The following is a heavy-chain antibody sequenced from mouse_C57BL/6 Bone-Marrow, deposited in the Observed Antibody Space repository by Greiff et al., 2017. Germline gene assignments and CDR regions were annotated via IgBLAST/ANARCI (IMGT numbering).Heavy chain of an antibody. CDR3: ARENFDV. V-gene: IGHV1-42*01. CDR2: INPSNGGT. Sequence: VQLKQSGPELVKPGASVKISCKASGYSFTGYYMNWVKQSPEKSLEWIGEINPSNGGTTYNQKFKAKATLTVDKSSSTAYMQLKSLTSEDSAVYYCARENFDVWGTGTTVTVSS. CDR1: GYSFTGYY. J-gene: IGHJ1*03.